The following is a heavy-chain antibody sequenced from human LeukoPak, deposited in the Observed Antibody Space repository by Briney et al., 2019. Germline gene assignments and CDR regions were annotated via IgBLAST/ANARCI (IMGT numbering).Heavy chain of an antibody. CDR3: ASPQRPGYCSGGSCYAVDFDY. J-gene: IGHJ4*02. CDR1: GGSFSGYY. D-gene: IGHD2-15*01. V-gene: IGHV4-34*01. CDR2: INHSGST. Sequence: SETLSLTCAVYGGSFSGYYWSWIRQPPGKGLEWIGEINHSGSTNYNPSLKSRVTISVDTSKNQFSLKLSSVTAADTAVYYCASPQRPGYCSGGSCYAVDFDYWGQGTLVTVSS.